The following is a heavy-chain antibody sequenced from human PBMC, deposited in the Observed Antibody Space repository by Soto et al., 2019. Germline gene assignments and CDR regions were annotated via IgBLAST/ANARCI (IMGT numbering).Heavy chain of an antibody. J-gene: IGHJ6*02. CDR2: IYPGDSNT. V-gene: IGHV5-51*01. CDR3: ASCXSGYDRGRNYYYYGMDV. Sequence: GESVKISCKGSGYSFTNYWIAWVRQMPGKGLEWMGIIYPGDSNTRYSPSFQGQVTISADKSISTAYLQWSSLKASDTAMYYCASCXSGYDRGRNYYYYGMDVWGQGTTVTVSS. D-gene: IGHD5-12*01. CDR1: GYSFTNYW.